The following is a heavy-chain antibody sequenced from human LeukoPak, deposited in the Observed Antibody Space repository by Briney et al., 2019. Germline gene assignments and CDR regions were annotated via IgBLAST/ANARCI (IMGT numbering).Heavy chain of an antibody. Sequence: GGSLRLSCVASGFIFRNHWMSWVRQAPGRGLEWVAHIKQGGSEKHYVDSVEGRFTLSRDDAKNSLYLQMNSLRVDDSAVYYCARGPDYGARVDYLDYWGQGALVTVSS. D-gene: IGHD4-17*01. J-gene: IGHJ4*02. V-gene: IGHV3-7*01. CDR2: IKQGGSEK. CDR1: GFIFRNHW. CDR3: ARGPDYGARVDYLDY.